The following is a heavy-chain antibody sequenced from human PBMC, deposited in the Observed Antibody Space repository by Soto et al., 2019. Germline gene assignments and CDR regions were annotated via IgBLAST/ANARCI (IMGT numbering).Heavy chain of an antibody. J-gene: IGHJ6*03. V-gene: IGHV1-8*01. CDR3: ARGGRCSGGSCYPYYYYYYMDV. Sequence: QVQLVQSGAEVKKPGASVKVSCKASGYTFTSYDINWVRQATGQGLEWMGWMNPNSGNTGYAQKFQGRVTMTRNTSISTAYMELSSRRSEDTAVYYCARGGRCSGGSCYPYYYYYYMDVWGKGTTVTVSS. CDR1: GYTFTSYD. CDR2: MNPNSGNT. D-gene: IGHD2-15*01.